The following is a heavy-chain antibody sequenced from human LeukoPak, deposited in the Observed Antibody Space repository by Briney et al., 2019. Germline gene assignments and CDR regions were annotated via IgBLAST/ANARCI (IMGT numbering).Heavy chain of an antibody. CDR3: ARLHGNWFDP. Sequence: PSETLSLTCTVSSGSISSYYWSWIRHPPGKGLEWIGYIYTSGSTNYNPSLKSRVTISVDTSKNQFSLKLSSLTAADTAVYYCARLHGNWFDPWGQGTLVTVSS. V-gene: IGHV4-4*09. CDR2: IYTSGST. J-gene: IGHJ5*02. CDR1: SGSISSYY.